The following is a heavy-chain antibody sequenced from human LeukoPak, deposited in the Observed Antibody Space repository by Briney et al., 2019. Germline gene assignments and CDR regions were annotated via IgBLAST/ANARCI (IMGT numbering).Heavy chain of an antibody. Sequence: GGSLRLSCAASGFTFSSYSMNWVRQAPGKGLGWVSYISSSSTTIYYADSVKDRFTISRDNAKNSLFLQMNSLRSEDTAVYYCARDLSRSYFDTWSGYHQGGDYFDFWGQGTLITVSS. CDR3: ARDLSRSYFDTWSGYHQGGDYFDF. CDR2: ISSSSTTI. V-gene: IGHV3-48*04. D-gene: IGHD3-3*01. J-gene: IGHJ4*02. CDR1: GFTFSSYS.